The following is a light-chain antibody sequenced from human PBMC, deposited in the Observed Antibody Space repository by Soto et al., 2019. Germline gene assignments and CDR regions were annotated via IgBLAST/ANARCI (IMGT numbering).Light chain of an antibody. V-gene: IGLV2-14*01. CDR3: SSYTSSSTLL. J-gene: IGLJ2*01. CDR2: DVS. CDR1: SNDIGGYNY. Sequence: QSALTQPASVSGSHGQSITFSCTGTSNDIGGYNYVSWYQQHPGKAPKLMIFDVSNRPSGVSYRFSGSKSGNTASLTISGLQAEDEADYYCSSYTSSSTLLFGGGTKVTVL.